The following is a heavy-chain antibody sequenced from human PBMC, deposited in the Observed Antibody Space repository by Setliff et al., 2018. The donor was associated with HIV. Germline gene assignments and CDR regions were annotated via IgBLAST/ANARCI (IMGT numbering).Heavy chain of an antibody. CDR1: GFTFSSYV. CDR2: ISSNGGST. D-gene: IGHD4-17*01. J-gene: IGHJ6*03. Sequence: GGSLRLSCSASGFTFSSYVMHWVRQAPGKGLEYVSAISSNGGSTYYADSVKGRFTISRDNSKNTLYLQRSSLRAEDTAVYYCVKARVDGDYYYYYYLDVWGKGTTVTVSS. V-gene: IGHV3-64D*09. CDR3: VKARVDGDYYYYYYLDV.